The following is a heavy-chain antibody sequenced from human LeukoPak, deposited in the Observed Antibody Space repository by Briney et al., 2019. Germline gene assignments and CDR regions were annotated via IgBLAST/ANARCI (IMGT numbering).Heavy chain of an antibody. D-gene: IGHD2-21*02. CDR3: ARDGCGGDCIEYYFDY. CDR2: ISYDGSNK. Sequence: PGGSLRLSCAASGFTFSSYAMSWVRQTPGKGLEWVAVISYDGSNKYYADSVKGRFTISRDNSKNTLYLQMNSLRAEDTAVYYCARDGCGGDCIEYYFDYWGQGTLVTVSS. J-gene: IGHJ4*02. V-gene: IGHV3-30-3*01. CDR1: GFTFSSYA.